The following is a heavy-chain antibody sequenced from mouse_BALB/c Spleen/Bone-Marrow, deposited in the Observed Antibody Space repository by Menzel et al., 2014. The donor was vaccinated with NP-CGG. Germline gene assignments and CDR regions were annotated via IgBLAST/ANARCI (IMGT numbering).Heavy chain of an antibody. J-gene: IGHJ3*01. D-gene: IGHD2-3*01. CDR3: ARGGVYDGYSY. CDR2: IDPSTGYT. CDR1: GYTFTNYW. Sequence: QVQLQQSGAELAKPRASVKMSCKASGYTFTNYWMHWVKQRPGQGLEWIGCIDPSTGYTEYNQKFKDKATLTADKSSSTAYMQLSSLTSEDSAVFYCARGGVYDGYSYWGQGTLVTVSA. V-gene: IGHV1-7*01.